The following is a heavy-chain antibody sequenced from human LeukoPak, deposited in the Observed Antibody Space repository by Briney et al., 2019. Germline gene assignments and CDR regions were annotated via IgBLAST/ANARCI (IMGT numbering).Heavy chain of an antibody. D-gene: IGHD7-27*01. J-gene: IGHJ3*02. CDR3: ATYWGGIHFNAFDI. CDR1: GGSISSSSYY. Sequence: PSETLSLTCTVSGGSISSSSYYWGWIRQPPGKGLEWIGSIYYSGSTYYNPSLKSRVTISVDTSKNQFSLKLSSVTAADTAVYYCATYWGGIHFNAFDIWGQGTMVTVSS. CDR2: IYYSGST. V-gene: IGHV4-39*01.